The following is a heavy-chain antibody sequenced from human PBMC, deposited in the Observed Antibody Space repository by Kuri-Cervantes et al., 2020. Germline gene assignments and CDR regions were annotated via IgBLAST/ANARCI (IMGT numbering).Heavy chain of an antibody. CDR1: GFTFSSYG. CDR2: INPNSGGT. CDR3: ARDDVWERGMVRGVINNWFDP. D-gene: IGHD3-10*01. V-gene: IGHV1-2*02. Sequence: TCAASGFTFSSYGMHWVRQAPGQGLEWMGWINPNSGGTNYAQKFQGRVTMTRDTSISTAYMELSRLRSDDTAVYYCARDDVWERGMVRGVINNWFDPWGQGPRSPSPQ. J-gene: IGHJ5*02.